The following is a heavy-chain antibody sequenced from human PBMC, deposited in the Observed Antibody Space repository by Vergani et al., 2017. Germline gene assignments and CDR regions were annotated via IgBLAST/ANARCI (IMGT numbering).Heavy chain of an antibody. CDR1: VGTFSSYT. J-gene: IGHJ4*02. CDR2: IIPILGIA. D-gene: IGHD5-12*01. V-gene: IGHV1-69*04. CDR3: ARDEVATIGEYYFDY. Sequence: QVQLVHSGAEVKKPGSSVKVSCKASVGTFSSYTSSWVRQATGQGLEWMGRIIPILGIANYAQKFQGRVTITADKSTSTAYMELSSLRSEDTAVYYCARDEVATIGEYYFDYWGQGTLVTVSS.